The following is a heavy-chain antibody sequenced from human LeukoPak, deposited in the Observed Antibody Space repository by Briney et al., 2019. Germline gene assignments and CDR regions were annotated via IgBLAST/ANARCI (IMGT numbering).Heavy chain of an antibody. CDR3: AELGITMIGGV. D-gene: IGHD3-10*02. CDR2: ISSSGSII. J-gene: IGHJ6*04. CDR1: GFTFSSYE. V-gene: IGHV3-48*03. Sequence: PGGSLRLSCAASGFTFSSYEMNWVRQAPGKGLEWVSYISSSGSIIYYADSVKGRFTISRGNAKNSLYLQMNSLRAEDTAVYYCAELGITMIGGVWGKGTTVTISS.